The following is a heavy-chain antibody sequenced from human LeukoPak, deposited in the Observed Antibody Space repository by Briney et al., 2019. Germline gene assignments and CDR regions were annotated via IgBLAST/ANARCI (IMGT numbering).Heavy chain of an antibody. J-gene: IGHJ4*02. V-gene: IGHV3-30-3*01. CDR2: ISHDGSNK. D-gene: IGHD3-22*01. Sequence: GGSLRLSCAASGFTFSSYAMHWVRQAPGKGLEWVAVISHDGSNKYYADSVKGRFTISRDNSKNTLYLQMNSLRAEDTAVYYCARDLDTMIPADYWGQGTLVTVSS. CDR1: GFTFSSYA. CDR3: ARDLDTMIPADY.